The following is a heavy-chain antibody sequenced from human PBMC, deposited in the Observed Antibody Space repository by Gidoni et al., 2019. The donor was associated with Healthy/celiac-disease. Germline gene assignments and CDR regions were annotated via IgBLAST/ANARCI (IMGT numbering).Heavy chain of an antibody. V-gene: IGHV3-73*02. CDR3: TRSFFSSGYYYEHY. CDR1: GFTFSGSA. CDR2: IRSKANSYAT. J-gene: IGHJ4*02. D-gene: IGHD3-22*01. Sequence: EVQLVESGGGLVQPGGSLKLSCAASGFTFSGSAMHWVRQASGKGLEWVGRIRSKANSYATAYAASVKGRFTISRDDSKNTAYLQMNSLKTEDTAVYYCTRSFFSSGYYYEHYWGQGTLVTVSS.